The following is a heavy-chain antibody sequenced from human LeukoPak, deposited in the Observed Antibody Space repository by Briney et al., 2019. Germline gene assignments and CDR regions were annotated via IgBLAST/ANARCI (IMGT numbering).Heavy chain of an antibody. CDR2: INAGNGNT. CDR3: ARDPLDNYDILTGYYTPTFDY. J-gene: IGHJ4*02. D-gene: IGHD3-9*01. CDR1: GYTFTSYA. V-gene: IGHV1-3*01. Sequence: GASVKVSCKASGYTFTSYAMHWVRQAPGLRLEWMGWINAGNGNTKYSQKFQGRVTITRDTPASTAYMELGSLRSEDTAVYYCARDPLDNYDILTGYYTPTFDYWGQGTLVTVSS.